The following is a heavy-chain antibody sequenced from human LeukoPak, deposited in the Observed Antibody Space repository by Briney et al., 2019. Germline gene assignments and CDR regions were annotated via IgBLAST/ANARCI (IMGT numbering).Heavy chain of an antibody. V-gene: IGHV6-1*01. Sequence: SQTLSLTCAISGDSVSRNSAAWNWIRQSPSRGLEWLGRTYYRSKWYNDYAPSVKSRITINPDTSKNQFSLQLSSVTPDDTAVYYCTRGGHYGDYHFDYWGQGTLVTVSS. CDR2: TYYRSKWYN. CDR1: GDSVSRNSAA. CDR3: TRGGHYGDYHFDY. J-gene: IGHJ4*02. D-gene: IGHD4-17*01.